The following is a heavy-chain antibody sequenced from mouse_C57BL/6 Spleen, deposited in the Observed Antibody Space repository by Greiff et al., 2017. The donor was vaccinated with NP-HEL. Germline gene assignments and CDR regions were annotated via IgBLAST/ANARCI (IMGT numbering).Heavy chain of an antibody. Sequence: EVKVEESGPGLVKPSQSLSLTCSVTGYSITSGYYWNWIRQFPGNKLEWMGYISYDGSNNYNPSLKNRISITRDTSKNQFFLKLNSVTTEDTATYYCAREGLTVGWYFDVWGTGTTVTVSS. CDR1: GYSITSGYY. V-gene: IGHV3-6*01. J-gene: IGHJ1*03. CDR3: AREGLTVGWYFDV. D-gene: IGHD1-1*01. CDR2: ISYDGSN.